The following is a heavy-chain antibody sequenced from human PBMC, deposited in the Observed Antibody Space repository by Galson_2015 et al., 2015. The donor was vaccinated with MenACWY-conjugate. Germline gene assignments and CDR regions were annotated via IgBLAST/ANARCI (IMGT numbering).Heavy chain of an antibody. Sequence: SLRLSCAASGFTFSSYGMHWVRQAPGKGLEWVAFIRYDGSNKYYADSVKGRFTISRDNSKNTLYLQMNSLRAEDTAVYYCAKDHLAVAGIDFDYWGQGTLVTVSS. D-gene: IGHD6-19*01. V-gene: IGHV3-30*02. CDR3: AKDHLAVAGIDFDY. J-gene: IGHJ4*02. CDR1: GFTFSSYG. CDR2: IRYDGSNK.